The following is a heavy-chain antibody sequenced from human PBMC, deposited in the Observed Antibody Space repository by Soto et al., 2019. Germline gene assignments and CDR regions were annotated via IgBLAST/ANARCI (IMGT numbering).Heavy chain of an antibody. D-gene: IGHD2-2*01. CDR3: ARLGGYCSSTSCHGYYGMDV. V-gene: IGHV4-39*01. Sequence: QLQLQESGPGLVKPSETLSLTCTVAGGSISSGPYSWGWIRQPPGEGLEWIGTFYYSESTHYNPSRGSRVTISVDTSKNQFSLKVSSVTVADTAVYYCARLGGYCSSTSCHGYYGMDVWGQGTTVTVSS. CDR2: FYYSEST. J-gene: IGHJ6*02. CDR1: GGSISSGPYS.